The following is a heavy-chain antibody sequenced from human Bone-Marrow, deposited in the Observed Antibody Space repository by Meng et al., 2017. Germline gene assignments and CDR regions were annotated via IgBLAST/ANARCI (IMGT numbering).Heavy chain of an antibody. CDR3: ARDGVGFGELYPWDY. D-gene: IGHD3-10*01. CDR1: GYSFTAYY. Sequence: ASVKVSCKPSGYSFTAYYIHWVRQAPGQGLEWLGHINPNNGDTLYAQKFQGRVSMTRDTSISTAYMELSRLRSDDTAVYYCARDGVGFGELYPWDYWGQGTLVTVSS. V-gene: IGHV1-2*06. J-gene: IGHJ4*02. CDR2: INPNNGDT.